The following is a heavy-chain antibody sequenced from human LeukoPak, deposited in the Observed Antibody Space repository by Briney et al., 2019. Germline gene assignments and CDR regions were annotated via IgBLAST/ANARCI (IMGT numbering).Heavy chain of an antibody. V-gene: IGHV4-38-2*02. CDR1: GYSINSGYY. Sequence: SETLSLTCTVSGYSINSGYYWGWIRQPPGKGLEWIGSIYLSGSTYYNPSLKSRVTISVDTSKNHFSLKLSSVTAADTAVYYCARDRQSLEWFQPPHHAPGAFDIWGQGTMVTVSS. CDR2: IYLSGST. CDR3: ARDRQSLEWFQPPHHAPGAFDI. D-gene: IGHD3-3*01. J-gene: IGHJ3*02.